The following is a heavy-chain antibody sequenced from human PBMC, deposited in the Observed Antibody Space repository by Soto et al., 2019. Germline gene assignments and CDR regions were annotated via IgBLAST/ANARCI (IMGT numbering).Heavy chain of an antibody. D-gene: IGHD3-3*01. CDR3: ARGATSILAYYYFYMDV. J-gene: IGHJ6*03. Sequence: QVQLQESGPGLVKPSETLSLTCTVSGGSINPFYWNWIRQAPGRGLEWIGYIHYGGSTNYNPSLRSRITMSVDTSKNQFSLSLRSVTASDTAVYFCARGATSILAYYYFYMDVWGRGTPVTVSS. CDR1: GGSINPFY. V-gene: IGHV4-59*12. CDR2: IHYGGST.